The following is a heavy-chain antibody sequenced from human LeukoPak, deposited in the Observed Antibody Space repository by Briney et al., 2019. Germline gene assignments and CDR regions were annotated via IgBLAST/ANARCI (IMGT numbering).Heavy chain of an antibody. CDR1: GFSFGNYW. D-gene: IGHD6-19*01. J-gene: IGHJ4*02. Sequence: GGSLRLSCEGSGFSFGNYWMTWVRQAPGKGLEWVANIKQDGSEKYYVDSVKGRFTISRDNAKNSLYLQINSLRAEDTAVYYCASEGWAERYFDFWGQGTLVTVSS. CDR3: ASEGWAERYFDF. CDR2: IKQDGSEK. V-gene: IGHV3-7*01.